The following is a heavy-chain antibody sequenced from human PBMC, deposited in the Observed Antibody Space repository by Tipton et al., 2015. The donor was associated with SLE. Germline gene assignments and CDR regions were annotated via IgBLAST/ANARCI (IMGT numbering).Heavy chain of an antibody. CDR2: IYQSGMT. Sequence: LRLSCAVFGDSISSGYYWGWIRQPPGKGLEWIGSIYQSGMTYYHSSLKSRVTISVDTSKNQFSLKLSSVTTTDTAVYYCARDTYDTSGYHPGAFDIWGQGTMVTVSS. D-gene: IGHD3-22*01. CDR3: ARDTYDTSGYHPGAFDI. CDR1: GDSISSGYY. J-gene: IGHJ3*02. V-gene: IGHV4-38-2*02.